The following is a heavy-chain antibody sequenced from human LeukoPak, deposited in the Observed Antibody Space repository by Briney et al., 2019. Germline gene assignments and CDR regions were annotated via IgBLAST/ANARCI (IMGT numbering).Heavy chain of an antibody. CDR3: AKSRNYGVDAFDI. V-gene: IGHV3-23*01. CDR1: GFTFSSYA. CDR2: ISGSGGST. D-gene: IGHD3-16*01. Sequence: SGGSLRLSCAASGFTFSSYAMSWVRQAPGKGLEWVSAISGSGGSTYYADSVKDRFTISRDNSKNTLYLQMNSLRAEDTAVYYCAKSRNYGVDAFDIWGQGTRVTVSS. J-gene: IGHJ3*02.